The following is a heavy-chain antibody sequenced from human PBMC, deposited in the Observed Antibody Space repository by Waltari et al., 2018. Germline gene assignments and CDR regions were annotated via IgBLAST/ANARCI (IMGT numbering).Heavy chain of an antibody. J-gene: IGHJ4*02. Sequence: EVQLLESGGGLVQPGGSLTLSCAASGINFSSYTMRWVRQAPGKWLEWVSTISDSGGTFYADSVKGRFTVSRDSSKNTLSLQMNSLRAEDTAVYYCARGPAYYFDYWDQGTLVTVSS. CDR1: GINFSSYT. CDR2: ISDSGGT. CDR3: ARGPAYYFDY. V-gene: IGHV3-23*01.